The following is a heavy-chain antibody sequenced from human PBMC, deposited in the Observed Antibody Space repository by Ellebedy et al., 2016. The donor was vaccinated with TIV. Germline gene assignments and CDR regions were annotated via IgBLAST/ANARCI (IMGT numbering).Heavy chain of an antibody. J-gene: IGHJ6*02. V-gene: IGHV1-46*01. D-gene: IGHD6-6*01. Sequence: AASVKVSCNASGYTFTKYYMHWARQAPGQGLEWMGVIDPSYGTTSYAQKFQGRVTMTSDTSTSTVYMELSSLRSDDTGVYYCAREDLLSSSSSDHYGVDVWGQGTTVAVSS. CDR2: IDPSYGTT. CDR3: AREDLLSSSSSDHYGVDV. CDR1: GYTFTKYY.